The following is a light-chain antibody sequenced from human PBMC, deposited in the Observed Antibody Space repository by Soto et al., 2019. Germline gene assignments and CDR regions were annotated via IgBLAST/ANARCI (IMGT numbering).Light chain of an antibody. J-gene: IGKJ5*01. Sequence: EIVLTQSPATLSLSPGERATLSCRASQSVPTYLAWYQQRSGQAPRLLIYGASNRATGIPARFSGSGSGTDFTLTISSLQPEDFSVYYCQQRTDWPITFGQGTRLEIK. CDR1: QSVPTY. CDR2: GAS. V-gene: IGKV3-11*01. CDR3: QQRTDWPIT.